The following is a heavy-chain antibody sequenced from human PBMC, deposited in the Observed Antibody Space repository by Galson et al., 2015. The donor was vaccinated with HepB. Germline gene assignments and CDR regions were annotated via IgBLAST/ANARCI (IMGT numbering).Heavy chain of an antibody. Sequence: CAISGDSVSSGIAAWNWIRQSPSRGFEWLGRTYYRSKWFNDYSPSVRSRIIINSDTSKNHFSLHLNSVTPEDTAVYYCASSRFGFSGWFDPWGQGILVTVSS. V-gene: IGHV6-1*01. CDR1: GDSVSSGIAA. CDR3: ASSRFGFSGWFDP. CDR2: TYYRSKWFN. J-gene: IGHJ5*02. D-gene: IGHD2-2*01.